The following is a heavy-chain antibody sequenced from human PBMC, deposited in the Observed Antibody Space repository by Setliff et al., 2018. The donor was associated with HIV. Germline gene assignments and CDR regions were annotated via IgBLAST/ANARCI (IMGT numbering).Heavy chain of an antibody. CDR1: GYTFTSYG. J-gene: IGHJ3*02. CDR2: ISGFNGNT. V-gene: IGHV1-18*01. CDR3: ARVPYRSAWFSGGHDAFDI. Sequence: SVKVSCKASGYTFTSYGISWVRQAPGQGLEWMGWISGFNGNTKYAQSFQDRVAMTTETATSTAYMEMRSLRSDDTAVYFCARVPYRSAWFSGGHDAFDIWGQGTMVTVSS. D-gene: IGHD6-19*01.